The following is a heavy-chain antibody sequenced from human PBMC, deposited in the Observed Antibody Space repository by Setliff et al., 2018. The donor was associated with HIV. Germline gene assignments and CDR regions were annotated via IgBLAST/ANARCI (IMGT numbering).Heavy chain of an antibody. CDR2: INPTVNT. D-gene: IGHD3-10*01. Sequence: SETLSLTCAVSGGSLSGYYWTWIRQPPGKGLEWIGEINPTVNTNYNPSLKSRVIISVDTSQNEFSLKLNSVTAADTAAYFCARGLFYSSSYYAYWGQGALVTVSS. CDR3: ARGLFYSSSYYAY. J-gene: IGHJ4*03. V-gene: IGHV4-34*01. CDR1: GGSLSGYY.